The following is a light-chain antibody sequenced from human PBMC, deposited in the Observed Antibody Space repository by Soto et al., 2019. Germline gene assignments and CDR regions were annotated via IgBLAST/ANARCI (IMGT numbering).Light chain of an antibody. CDR2: GAS. CDR3: QQHGISHIT. CDR1: QSIKNNQ. V-gene: IGKV3-20*01. J-gene: IGKJ5*01. Sequence: EDVLTQSPGTLSLSPGERATLSCRASQSIKNNQLAWYKQTPGQAPRLLIYGASSRATGIPDRFSGSGSGTDFTLTISRLEPEDFAVYYCQQHGISHITFGHGTRLEIK.